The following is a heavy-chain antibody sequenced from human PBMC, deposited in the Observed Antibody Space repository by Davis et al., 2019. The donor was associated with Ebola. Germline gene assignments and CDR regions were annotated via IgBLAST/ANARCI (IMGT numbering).Heavy chain of an antibody. J-gene: IGHJ3*02. CDR3: AKDTSNIWFDI. CDR2: ISSSGGST. CDR1: GFIFNTYA. D-gene: IGHD1-26*01. V-gene: IGHV3-23*01. Sequence: GESLKISCAASGFIFNTYAMSWVRQAPGKGLEWVSTISSSGGSTYYADSVKGRFTISRDNSKNTLYLQMNGLRVEDTAIYYCAKDTSNIWFDIWGQGTMVTVSS.